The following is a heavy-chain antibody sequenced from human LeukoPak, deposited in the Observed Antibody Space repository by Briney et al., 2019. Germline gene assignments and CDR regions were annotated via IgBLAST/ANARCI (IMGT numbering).Heavy chain of an antibody. Sequence: SETLSLTCGVYGGSFSGYYWSWIRQPPGKGLEWIGEINHSGSTNYNPSLKSRVTISVDTSKNQFSLKLSSVTAADTAVYSCARANYYDNSGYSRGAFDIWGQGTVVTVSS. CDR1: GGSFSGYY. V-gene: IGHV4-34*01. J-gene: IGHJ3*02. CDR2: INHSGST. D-gene: IGHD3-22*01. CDR3: ARANYYDNSGYSRGAFDI.